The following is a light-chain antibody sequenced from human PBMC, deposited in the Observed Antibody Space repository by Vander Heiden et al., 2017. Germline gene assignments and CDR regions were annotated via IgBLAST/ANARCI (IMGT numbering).Light chain of an antibody. CDR1: SSDVGSYDY. CDR3: CSYAGTYSFV. Sequence: QSALTQPRSVSASPGQSGTISCTGTSSDVGSYDYVSWYQQHPGKAPTVMIYDVNRRASGVPDRFSGSKSGNTASLTISGLQAEDEADYYCCSYAGTYSFVFGGGTKLTVL. CDR2: DVN. J-gene: IGLJ2*01. V-gene: IGLV2-11*01.